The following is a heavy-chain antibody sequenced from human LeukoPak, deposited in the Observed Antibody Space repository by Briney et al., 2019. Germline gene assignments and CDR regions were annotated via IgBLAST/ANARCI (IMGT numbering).Heavy chain of an antibody. Sequence: ASVKVSCKASGYTFIDYYIHWVRQAPGQGLEFLGWISPDSGGTNYPQKFQGRVTLTRDTSISTAYMELSRLRSDDTAVYYCARDSLSWAFDYWGQGTPVTVSS. CDR3: ARDSLSWAFDY. V-gene: IGHV1-2*02. CDR1: GYTFIDYY. CDR2: ISPDSGGT. J-gene: IGHJ4*02. D-gene: IGHD6-13*01.